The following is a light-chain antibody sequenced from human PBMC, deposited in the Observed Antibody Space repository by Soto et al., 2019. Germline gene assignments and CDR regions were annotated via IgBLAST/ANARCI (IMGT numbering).Light chain of an antibody. Sequence: QSALTQPASVSGSPGQSITISCTGTSSDVGSYNLVSWYQQHPGKAPKLMIYEGSKRPSGVSNRFSASKSGNTASLTISGLQAEDEADYYCNSYTSSSTLVFGGGTKVTVL. CDR1: SSDVGSYNL. CDR2: EGS. V-gene: IGLV2-14*02. J-gene: IGLJ3*02. CDR3: NSYTSSSTLV.